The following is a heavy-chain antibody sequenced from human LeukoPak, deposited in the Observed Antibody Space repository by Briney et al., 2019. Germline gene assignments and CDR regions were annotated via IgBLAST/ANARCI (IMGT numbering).Heavy chain of an antibody. CDR1: GFTFSTYD. V-gene: IGHV3-30-3*01. J-gene: IGHJ4*02. Sequence: GGSLRLSCAASGFTFSTYDIHWVRQAPAKGLEWVAVISSDGNNNYYADSVKGRFTISRDNSKKKLYLHMNSLRAEDTSVYYCARGRTYSFDYWGQGTLVTVSS. D-gene: IGHD2-15*01. CDR3: ARGRTYSFDY. CDR2: ISSDGNNN.